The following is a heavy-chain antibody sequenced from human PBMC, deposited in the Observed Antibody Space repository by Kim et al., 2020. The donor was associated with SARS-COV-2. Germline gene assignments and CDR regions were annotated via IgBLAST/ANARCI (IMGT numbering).Heavy chain of an antibody. CDR1: GYTFTSYY. CDR3: ARAGRYCSSTSCYDHLVDY. J-gene: IGHJ4*01. Sequence: ASVKVSCKASGYTFTSYYMHWVRQAPGQGLEWMGIINPSGGSTSYAQKFQGRVTMTRDTSTSTVYMELSSLRSEDTAVYYCARAGRYCSSTSCYDHLVDYWGHGTLVTVSS. D-gene: IGHD2-2*01. V-gene: IGHV1-46*01. CDR2: INPSGGST.